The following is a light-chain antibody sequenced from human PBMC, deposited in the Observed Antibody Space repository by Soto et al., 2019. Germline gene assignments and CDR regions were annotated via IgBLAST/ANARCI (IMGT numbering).Light chain of an antibody. Sequence: EIVLTQSPATLSLSPGERATLSCRASQSVSSYLAWYQQKPGQAPRLLIYDASNRATGIPARFSGSGSGTDFTLTISSLEPEDFAVYYCQKRSSFGAGTKVEIK. J-gene: IGKJ4*01. CDR3: QKRSS. V-gene: IGKV3-11*01. CDR1: QSVSSY. CDR2: DAS.